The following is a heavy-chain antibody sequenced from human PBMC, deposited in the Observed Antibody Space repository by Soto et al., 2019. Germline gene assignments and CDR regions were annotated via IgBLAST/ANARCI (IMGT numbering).Heavy chain of an antibody. V-gene: IGHV3-9*01. CDR2: ISWNSGYK. D-gene: IGHD4-4*01. CDR1: GFTFDDYA. J-gene: IGHJ6*02. CDR3: AKDIRGVDYNKLRPPRYYYYFYGMDV. Sequence: EVQLVESGGGLVQPGRSLRLSCATSGFTFDDYAMHWVRQAPGKGLEWVSGISWNSGYKDYADSVKGRFTISRDSAKNSLYLQMNSLRAEDTALYFCAKDIRGVDYNKLRPPRYYYYFYGMDVWGQGTTVAVSS.